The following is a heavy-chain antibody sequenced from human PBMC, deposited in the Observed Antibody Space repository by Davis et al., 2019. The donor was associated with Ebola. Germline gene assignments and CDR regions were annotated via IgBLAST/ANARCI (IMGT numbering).Heavy chain of an antibody. CDR2: IKHSGRT. V-gene: IGHV4-34*01. Sequence: PAETLTLTCDVYGGSFRGYYGSWIRQRPGKGLEWIGEIKHSGRTNYNPSLKSRITISVDTSKNQFSLKLSSVTAADTAVYYCARDRVPRDYWGQGTLVTVSS. J-gene: IGHJ4*02. CDR1: GGSFRGYY. CDR3: ARDRVPRDY. D-gene: IGHD1-14*01.